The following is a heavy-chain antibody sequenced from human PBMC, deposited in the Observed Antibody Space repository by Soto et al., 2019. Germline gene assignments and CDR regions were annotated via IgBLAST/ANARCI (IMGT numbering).Heavy chain of an antibody. J-gene: IGHJ3*02. V-gene: IGHV1-46*03. CDR2: INPSGGST. D-gene: IGHD2-15*01. Sequence: ASVKVSCKASGYTFTSYYMHWVRQAPGQGLEWMGIINPSGGSTSYAQKFQGRVTMTRDTSTSTVYVELSSLRSEDTAVYYCARGGRCSGGSCYSFGLDAFDIWGQGTMVTVSS. CDR1: GYTFTSYY. CDR3: ARGGRCSGGSCYSFGLDAFDI.